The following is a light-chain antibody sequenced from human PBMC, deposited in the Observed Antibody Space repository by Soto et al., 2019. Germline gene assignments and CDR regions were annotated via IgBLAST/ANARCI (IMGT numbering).Light chain of an antibody. V-gene: IGLV1-40*01. CDR1: SSNIGAGYD. CDR3: QSYDSSLSGRV. CDR2: GNS. J-gene: IGLJ7*01. Sequence: QSVLTQPPSVSGAPGQRVTISCTGSSSNIGAGYDVHWYQQLPGTAPKLLIYGNSNRPSGVPDRFSGSKSVTSASLAITGRRGEDEADSYCQSYDSSLSGRVFGGGTQLTVL.